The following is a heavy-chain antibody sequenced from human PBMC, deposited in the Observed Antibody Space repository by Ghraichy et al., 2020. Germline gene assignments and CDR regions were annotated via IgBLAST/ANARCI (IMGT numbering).Heavy chain of an antibody. CDR3: AKAQQAATVYYYGMDV. J-gene: IGHJ6*02. D-gene: IGHD2-15*01. CDR1: GFTFSSYA. CDR2: ISGSGGST. Sequence: GESLNISCAASGFTFSSYAMSWVRQAPGKGLEWVSAISGSGGSTYYADSVKGRFTISRDNSKNTLYLQMNSLRAEDTAVYYCAKAQQAATVYYYGMDVWGQGTTVTVSS. V-gene: IGHV3-23*01.